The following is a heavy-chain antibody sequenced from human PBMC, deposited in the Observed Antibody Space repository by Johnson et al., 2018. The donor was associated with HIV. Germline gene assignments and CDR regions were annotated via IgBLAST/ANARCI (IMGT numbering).Heavy chain of an antibody. J-gene: IGHJ3*02. D-gene: IGHD3-22*01. V-gene: IGHV3-7*01. CDR3: AKDVGNYWPDAFDI. CDR2: IRYDGSNK. CDR1: GFTFSTFW. Sequence: VQLVESGGGLVQPGGSLRLYCAASGFTFSTFWMSWVRQAPGKGLEWVAIIRYDGSNKYYVDSVKGRLIISRDNAKNTVYLQMNSLRTEDTAVYYCAKDVGNYWPDAFDIWGQGTMVTVSS.